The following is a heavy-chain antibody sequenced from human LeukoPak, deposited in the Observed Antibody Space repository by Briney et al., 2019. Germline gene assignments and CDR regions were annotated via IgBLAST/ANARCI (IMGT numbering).Heavy chain of an antibody. CDR1: GASISTYY. Sequence: SETLSLTCIVSGASISTYYWNWIRQPPGKGLEWIGEINYFGSTNYNPSLKSRVTISGDTSKNQFSLRLNSVTAADTAVYYCARGYREHQTFYSAHYFDYWAQGTLVTVSS. J-gene: IGHJ4*02. V-gene: IGHV4-34*01. CDR3: ARGYREHQTFYSAHYFDY. D-gene: IGHD1/OR15-1a*01. CDR2: INYFGST.